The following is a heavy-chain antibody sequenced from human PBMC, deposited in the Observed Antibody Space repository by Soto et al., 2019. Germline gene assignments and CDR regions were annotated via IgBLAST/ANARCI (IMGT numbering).Heavy chain of an antibody. Sequence: GGSLRLSCAASGFTFNNARMSWVRQAPGKGLDWVGRITTKAERGTTDYAASVKGRFTLSRDDSRKTLFLQMNSLKTEDTAVYYCTTNGAASLGTLCXWGQGTLVTVSX. CDR2: ITTKAERGTT. D-gene: IGHD1-1*01. J-gene: IGHJ4*02. CDR3: TTNGAASLGTLCX. V-gene: IGHV3-15*01. CDR1: GFTFNNAR.